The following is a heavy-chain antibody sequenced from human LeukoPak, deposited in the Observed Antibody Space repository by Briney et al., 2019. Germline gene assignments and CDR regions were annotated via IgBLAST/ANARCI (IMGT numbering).Heavy chain of an antibody. CDR2: IKHDGSEE. V-gene: IGHV3-7*01. CDR1: GLTFSSHW. D-gene: IGHD1-26*01. J-gene: IGHJ4*02. Sequence: GGSLRLSCAPSGLTFSSHWMSWVRQAPGEGLEWVAYIKHDGSEEYRVDSLKGRFTISRDNAKNSLYLQMNSLRAEDTAVYYCARVVPGLGKAWDYFDYWGQGTLVTVSS. CDR3: ARVVPGLGKAWDYFDY.